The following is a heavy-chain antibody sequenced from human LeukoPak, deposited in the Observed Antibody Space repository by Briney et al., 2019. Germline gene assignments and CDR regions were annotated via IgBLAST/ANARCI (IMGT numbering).Heavy chain of an antibody. V-gene: IGHV1-8*01. CDR2: MNLNSGNT. CDR3: ARAFSDTRYGGTNCFDP. Sequence: ASVKVSCKASGYSFTNYDINWVRQATGQGLEWMGWMNLNSGNTGYAQKFQGRVIMTMNPSINTAYMELISLKSEDTAIYYCARAFSDTRYGGTNCFDPWGQGTLVTVSS. J-gene: IGHJ5*02. D-gene: IGHD3-10*01. CDR1: GYSFTNYD.